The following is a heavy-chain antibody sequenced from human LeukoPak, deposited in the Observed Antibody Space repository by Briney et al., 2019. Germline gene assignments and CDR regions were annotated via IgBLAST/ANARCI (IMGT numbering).Heavy chain of an antibody. J-gene: IGHJ6*04. CDR3: ARLSGRYYDFWSGYAV. Sequence: GGSLQISCKGSGYSFTTYWIGWVRQLPGKGLESMGIIYPGDSDTRYSPSFQGQVTISADKSINTAYLQWSSLKASDTAIYYCARLSGRYYDFWSGYAVWGKGTTVIVSS. D-gene: IGHD3-3*01. CDR1: GYSFTTYW. CDR2: IYPGDSDT. V-gene: IGHV5-51*01.